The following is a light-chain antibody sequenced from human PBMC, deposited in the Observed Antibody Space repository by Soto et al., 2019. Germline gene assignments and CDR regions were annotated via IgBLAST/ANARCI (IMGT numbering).Light chain of an antibody. CDR2: DAS. V-gene: IGKV1-33*01. CDR3: QQYSHLIT. J-gene: IGKJ5*01. CDR1: QDISNY. Sequence: DIQMTQSPSSLSASVGDRVTITCQASQDISNYLNWYQQKLGKAPKLLIYDASNLETGVPSRFSGSGSGTDFTFTINSLQPEDIATYYCQQYSHLITFGQGTRLEIK.